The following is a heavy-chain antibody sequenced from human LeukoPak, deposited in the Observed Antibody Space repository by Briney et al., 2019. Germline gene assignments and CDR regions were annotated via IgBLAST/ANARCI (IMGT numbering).Heavy chain of an antibody. CDR2: MKRDGSEI. CDR1: GFTFSEYW. Sequence: GGSLRLSCAVSGFTFSEYWMSWVRQAPGKGLEWVANMKRDGSEIYYVDSVKGRFTISRDNAKNSLYLQMDSLRAEDTAVYYCARESGRLTNWFDPWGQGTLVTVSS. V-gene: IGHV3-7*01. J-gene: IGHJ5*02. D-gene: IGHD2-21*02. CDR3: ARESGRLTNWFDP.